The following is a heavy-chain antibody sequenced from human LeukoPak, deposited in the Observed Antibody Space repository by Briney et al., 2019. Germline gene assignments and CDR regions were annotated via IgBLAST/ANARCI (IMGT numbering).Heavy chain of an antibody. CDR1: GYTFTGYY. CDR2: INPNSGGT. Sequence: GASVKVSCKASGYTFTGYYMHWVRQAPGQGLEWMGWINPNSGGTNYAQKFQGRVTMTRDTSISTAYMELSRLRSDDTAVYYCARGFYYGSGSLKYFDYWGQGTLVTVSS. V-gene: IGHV1-2*02. D-gene: IGHD3-10*01. J-gene: IGHJ4*02. CDR3: ARGFYYGSGSLKYFDY.